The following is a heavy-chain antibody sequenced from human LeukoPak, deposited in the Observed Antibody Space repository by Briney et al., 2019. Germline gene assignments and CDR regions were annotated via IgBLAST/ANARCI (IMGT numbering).Heavy chain of an antibody. D-gene: IGHD6-6*01. CDR2: ISSSSDYI. CDR1: GFTFITYS. V-gene: IGHV3-21*01. CDR3: ARDAPTSEKVAALYGWFDP. Sequence: GGSLRLSCVASGFTFITYSMNWVRQAPGKGLEWVSSISSSSDYIYYADSVKGRFTISRDNAKNSLYLQMNSLRAEDTAVYYCARDAPTSEKVAALYGWFDPWGQGTLVTVSS. J-gene: IGHJ5*02.